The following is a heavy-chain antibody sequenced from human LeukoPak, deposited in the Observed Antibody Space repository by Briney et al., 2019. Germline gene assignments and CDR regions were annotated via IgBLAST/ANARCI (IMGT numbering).Heavy chain of an antibody. CDR2: ISSSGSTI. D-gene: IGHD3-10*02. J-gene: IGHJ6*04. V-gene: IGHV3-48*04. Sequence: AGSLRLSCAASGFTFSSYGMHWVRQAPGKGLEWVSYISSSGSTIYYADSVKGRFTISRDNAKNSLYLQMNSLRAEDTAVYYCAELGITMIGGVWGKGTTVTISS. CDR1: GFTFSSYG. CDR3: AELGITMIGGV.